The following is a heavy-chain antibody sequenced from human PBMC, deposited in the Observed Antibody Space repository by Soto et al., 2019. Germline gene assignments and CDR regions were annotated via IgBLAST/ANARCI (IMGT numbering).Heavy chain of an antibody. CDR3: AGPMYDFWSGYYYGMDV. V-gene: IGHV3-48*03. CDR2: ISSSGSTI. D-gene: IGHD3-3*01. CDR1: GFTFSSYE. J-gene: IGHJ6*02. Sequence: PGGSLRLSCAASGFTFSSYEMNWVRQAPGKGLEWVSYISSSGSTIYYADSVKGRFTISRDNAKNSLYLQMNSLRAEDTAVYYCAGPMYDFWSGYYYGMDVWGQGTTVTVSS.